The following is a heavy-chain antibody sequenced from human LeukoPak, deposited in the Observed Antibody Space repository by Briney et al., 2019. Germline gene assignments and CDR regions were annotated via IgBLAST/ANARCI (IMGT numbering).Heavy chain of an antibody. CDR2: INHSGST. D-gene: IGHD1-26*01. CDR3: AREMELELNSFDY. Sequence: SETLSLTCAVSGYSISSGYYWGWIRQPPGKGLEWIGEINHSGSTNYNPSLKSRVTISVDTSKNQFSLKLSSVTAADTAVYYCAREMELELNSFDYWGQGTLVTVSS. CDR1: GYSISSGYY. V-gene: IGHV4-38-2*02. J-gene: IGHJ4*02.